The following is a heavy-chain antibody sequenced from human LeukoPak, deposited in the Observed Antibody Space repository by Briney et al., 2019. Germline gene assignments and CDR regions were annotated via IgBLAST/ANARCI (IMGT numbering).Heavy chain of an antibody. D-gene: IGHD4-17*01. V-gene: IGHV3-7*01. CDR1: GFTFGSYW. CDR2: IQPDGSQG. CDR3: TRDPLYGALDS. J-gene: IGHJ4*02. Sequence: GGSLRLSCVASGFTFGSYWMTWVRQASGKGLEWVANIQPDGSQGLYVDSVKGRFIISRDNAKKSLYLQINRLRAEDTAVYYCTRDPLYGALDSWGQGTLVNVSS.